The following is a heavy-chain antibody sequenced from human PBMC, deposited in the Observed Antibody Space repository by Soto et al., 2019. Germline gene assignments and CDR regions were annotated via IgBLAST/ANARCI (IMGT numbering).Heavy chain of an antibody. CDR3: ARDFIDGGNSYGMDV. D-gene: IGHD2-21*01. Sequence: ESGGGVVQPGRSLRLSCAASGFTFSSYGMHWVRQAPGKGLEWVAVIWYDGSNKYYADSVKGRFTISRDNSKNTLYLQMNSLRAEDTAVYYCARDFIDGGNSYGMDVWGQGTTVTVSS. CDR2: IWYDGSNK. V-gene: IGHV3-33*01. J-gene: IGHJ6*02. CDR1: GFTFSSYG.